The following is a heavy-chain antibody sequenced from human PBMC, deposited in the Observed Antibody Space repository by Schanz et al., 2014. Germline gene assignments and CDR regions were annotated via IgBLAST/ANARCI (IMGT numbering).Heavy chain of an antibody. CDR2: INWSDGST. Sequence: EVQLVESGGGLVRPGGSLRLSCAASGFTVSSNYMSWVRQAPGKGLEWVSAINWSDGSTGYADSVKGRFTISRDNAKNSLYLQMNSLRAEDTALYYCARDTAQSCIGPSCFEYFQHWGQGALVTASS. V-gene: IGHV3-20*04. D-gene: IGHD2-2*01. CDR1: GFTVSSNY. J-gene: IGHJ1*01. CDR3: ARDTAQSCIGPSCFEYFQH.